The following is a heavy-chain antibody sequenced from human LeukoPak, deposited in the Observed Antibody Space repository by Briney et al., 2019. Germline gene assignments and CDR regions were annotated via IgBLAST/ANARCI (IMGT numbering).Heavy chain of an antibody. J-gene: IGHJ4*02. CDR3: ASQDSSGYNLGY. Sequence: ASVKVSCKASGYTFTSYYMHWVRQAPGQGLEWMGIINPSGGSTSYAQKFQGRVTMTRDTPTSTVYMELSSLRSEDTAVYYCASQDSSGYNLGYWGQGTLVTVSS. V-gene: IGHV1-46*03. CDR1: GYTFTSYY. CDR2: INPSGGST. D-gene: IGHD3-22*01.